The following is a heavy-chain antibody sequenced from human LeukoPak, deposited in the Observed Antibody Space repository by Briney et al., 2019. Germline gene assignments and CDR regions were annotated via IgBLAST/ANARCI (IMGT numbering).Heavy chain of an antibody. Sequence: PGGSLRLSCAASGFTFSSYWMHWVRQAPGKGLVWVSRVNNDGSTTNYADSVKGRFTISRDNTKNTLYLQMNSLRDEDTAVYFCLAAAGTIGWAQGTLITVSS. V-gene: IGHV3-74*01. D-gene: IGHD6-13*01. J-gene: IGHJ4*02. CDR3: LAAAGTIG. CDR1: GFTFSSYW. CDR2: VNNDGSTT.